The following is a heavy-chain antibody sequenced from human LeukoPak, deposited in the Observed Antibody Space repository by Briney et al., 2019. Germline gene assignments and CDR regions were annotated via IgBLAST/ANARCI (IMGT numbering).Heavy chain of an antibody. CDR2: IYYSGST. CDR3: AREPHYYDSSGYGYFDL. CDR1: GGSISSYY. J-gene: IGHJ2*01. Sequence: SETLSLTCTVSGGSISSYYWSWIRQPPGKGLEWIGYIYYSGSTNYNPSLKSRVTISVDTSKNQFSLKLSSVTAADTAVYYCAREPHYYDSSGYGYFDLWGRGTLVTVSS. V-gene: IGHV4-59*08. D-gene: IGHD3-22*01.